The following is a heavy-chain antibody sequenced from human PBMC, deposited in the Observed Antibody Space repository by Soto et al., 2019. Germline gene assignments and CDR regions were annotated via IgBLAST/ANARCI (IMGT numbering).Heavy chain of an antibody. CDR1: GYTFSTYD. V-gene: IGHV1-8*01. CDR3: ARVAGSPDY. CDR2: LNPKSGMT. D-gene: IGHD1-26*01. Sequence: QVQLVQSGPEVKKPGASVKVSCKASGYTFSTYDFNWVRQAPGQGLEWMGWLNPKSGMTGSAQKFQGRVTMTRDSSISTVYMELSSLRSEDTAVYYCARVAGSPDYWGQGTLVTVSA. J-gene: IGHJ4*02.